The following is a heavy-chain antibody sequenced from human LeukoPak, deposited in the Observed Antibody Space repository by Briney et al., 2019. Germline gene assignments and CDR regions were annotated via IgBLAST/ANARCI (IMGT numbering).Heavy chain of an antibody. CDR3: AREPPEKECGADCYTYYFAY. Sequence: GGTLRLSCAASGFTFDDYGMSWVRHAPGKGLEWVSGINWNGGSTVYADSVKGRFTISRDNAKNSLYLQMNSLRAEDTALYYCAREPPEKECGADCYTYYFAYWGRGTLVTVSS. CDR1: GFTFDDYG. V-gene: IGHV3-20*04. CDR2: INWNGGST. J-gene: IGHJ4*02. D-gene: IGHD2-21*02.